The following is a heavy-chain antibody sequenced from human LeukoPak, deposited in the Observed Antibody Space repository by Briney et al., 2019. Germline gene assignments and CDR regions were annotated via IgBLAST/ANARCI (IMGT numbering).Heavy chain of an antibody. J-gene: IGHJ5*02. CDR1: GGTFSSYA. V-gene: IGHV1-69*01. CDR3: ASFSIAVAGQQFDP. CDR2: IIPIFGTA. Sequence: SVKVSYKASGGTFSSYAISWVRQAPGQGLEWMGGIIPIFGTANYAQKFQGRVTITADESTSTAYMELSSLRSEDTAVYYCASFSIAVAGQQFDPWGQGTLVTVSS. D-gene: IGHD6-19*01.